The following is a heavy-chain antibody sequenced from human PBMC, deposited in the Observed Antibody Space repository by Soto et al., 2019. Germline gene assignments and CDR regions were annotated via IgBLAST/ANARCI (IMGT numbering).Heavy chain of an antibody. Sequence: QLQLQESGPGLVKPSETLSLTCTVSGGSISSSSYYWGWIRQPPGKGLEWIGSIYYSGSTYYNPSLKSRVTISVDTSKTQLSLKLSSVTAADTAVYYCARDDGNYDILTGYYMGSNWFDPWGQGTLVTVSS. CDR1: GGSISSSSYY. D-gene: IGHD3-9*01. J-gene: IGHJ5*02. CDR3: ARDDGNYDILTGYYMGSNWFDP. CDR2: IYYSGST. V-gene: IGHV4-39*02.